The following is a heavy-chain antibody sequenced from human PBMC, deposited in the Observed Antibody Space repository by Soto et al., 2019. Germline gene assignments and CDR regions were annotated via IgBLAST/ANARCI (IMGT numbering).Heavy chain of an antibody. CDR2: THHSGST. Sequence: SGTLSLTCAVYGGSLSGNYWGWILQPPGKGLEWIGETHHSGSTAYNPSLKSRVTISVDTSRNQFSLKLNSVTAADTAVYYCARTTAAIHLNYWSQGTLVTVSS. D-gene: IGHD2-21*02. J-gene: IGHJ4*02. V-gene: IGHV4-34*01. CDR3: ARTTAAIHLNY. CDR1: GGSLSGNY.